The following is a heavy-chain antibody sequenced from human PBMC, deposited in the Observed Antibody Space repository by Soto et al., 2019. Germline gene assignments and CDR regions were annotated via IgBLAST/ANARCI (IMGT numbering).Heavy chain of an antibody. CDR1: GAALNSGNYY. D-gene: IGHD2-21*01. CDR3: ARLRIATNTYKWFHP. V-gene: IGHV4-31*03. J-gene: IGHJ5*02. CDR2: IYVTGAV. Sequence: SETLSLTCSVSGAALNSGNYYWSWIRQVPGKGLEWIGHIYVTGAVDYNPSLRDRITISQDTSERQFSLNLRLVTAADTAVYYCARLRIATNTYKWFHPWGQGTLVTVSS.